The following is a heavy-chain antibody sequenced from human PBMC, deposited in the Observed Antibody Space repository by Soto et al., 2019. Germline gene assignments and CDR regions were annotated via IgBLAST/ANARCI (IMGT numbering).Heavy chain of an antibody. V-gene: IGHV4-39*07. CDR3: ARESRYYYYYGMDV. CDR2: INHSGST. J-gene: IGHJ6*02. CDR1: GGSISSGGYY. Sequence: ETLSLTCTVSGGSISSGGYYWSWIRQPPGKGLEWIGEINHSGSTNYNPSLKSRVTISVDTSKNQFSLKLSSVTAADTAVYYCARESRYYYYYGMDVWGQGTTVTVSS.